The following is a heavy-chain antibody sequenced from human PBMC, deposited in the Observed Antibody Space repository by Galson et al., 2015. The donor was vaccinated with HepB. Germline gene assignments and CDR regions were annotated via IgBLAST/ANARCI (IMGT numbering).Heavy chain of an antibody. CDR1: GFILSDYG. D-gene: IGHD3-16*01. Sequence: SLRLSCAASGFILSDYGVHRSRQAPGKGLEWVGFIRSKGYGGTTEYATSVKGRFTISRDDSKNTLYLQMNSLKTEDTAVYYCTTDGGPTHYYYYYYMNVWGKGTTVTVSS. J-gene: IGHJ6*03. CDR3: TTDGGPTHYYYYYYMNV. CDR2: IRSKGYGGTT. V-gene: IGHV3-49*03.